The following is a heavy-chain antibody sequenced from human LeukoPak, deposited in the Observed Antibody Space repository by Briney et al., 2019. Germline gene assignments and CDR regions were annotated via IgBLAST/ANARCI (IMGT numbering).Heavy chain of an antibody. V-gene: IGHV4-59*01. CDR3: ARDRELGYCSGGSCYSNYYYGMDV. D-gene: IGHD2-15*01. CDR2: IYYSGST. Sequence: SETLSLTCTVSGGSISSYYWSWIRQPPGKGLEWIGYIYYSGSTNYNPSLKSRVTISVDTSKNQFSLKLISVTAADTAVYYCARDRELGYCSGGSCYSNYYYGMDVWGQGTTVTVSS. J-gene: IGHJ6*02. CDR1: GGSISSYY.